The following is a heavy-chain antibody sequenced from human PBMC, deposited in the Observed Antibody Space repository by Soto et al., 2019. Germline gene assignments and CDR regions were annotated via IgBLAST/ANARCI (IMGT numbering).Heavy chain of an antibody. CDR1: GGSFSGYY. D-gene: IGHD2-8*01. V-gene: IGHV4-34*01. J-gene: IGHJ4*02. Sequence: ETLSLTCAVYGGSFSGYYWSWIRQPPGKGLEWIGEINHSGSINYNPSLKSRVTISVDTSKNQFSLKLRSVTAADTAIYYCARGNGMLLAVQGDAPDKYYLDSWSQGTLVTVSS. CDR3: ARGNGMLLAVQGDAPDKYYLDS. CDR2: INHSGSI.